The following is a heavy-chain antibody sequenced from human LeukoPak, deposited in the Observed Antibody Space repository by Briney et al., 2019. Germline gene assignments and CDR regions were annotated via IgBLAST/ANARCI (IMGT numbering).Heavy chain of an antibody. J-gene: IGHJ6*02. V-gene: IGHV3-30*04. CDR2: ISYDGSNK. CDR1: GFTFSSYA. D-gene: IGHD5-18*01. CDR3: ARGPIQLWIHNAMDA. Sequence: GGSLRLSCAASGFTFSSYAMHWVRQAPGKGLEWVAVISYDGSNKYYADSVKGRFTISRDNSKNTLYLQMNSLTTEDTAVYYCARGPIQLWIHNAMDAWGQGTTVTVSS.